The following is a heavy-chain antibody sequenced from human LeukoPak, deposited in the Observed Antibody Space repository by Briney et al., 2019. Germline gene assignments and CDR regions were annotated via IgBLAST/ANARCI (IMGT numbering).Heavy chain of an antibody. D-gene: IGHD3-10*01. Sequence: SVKVSCKASGYTFTSYYMHWVRQAPGQGLEWMGGIIPMFGTANYAQKFQGRVTITADESTSTAYMELSSLRSDDTAVYYCATTPGKIWFGELSRWGQGTLVTVSS. CDR2: IIPMFGTA. J-gene: IGHJ4*02. CDR1: GYTFTSYY. V-gene: IGHV1-69*13. CDR3: ATTPGKIWFGELSR.